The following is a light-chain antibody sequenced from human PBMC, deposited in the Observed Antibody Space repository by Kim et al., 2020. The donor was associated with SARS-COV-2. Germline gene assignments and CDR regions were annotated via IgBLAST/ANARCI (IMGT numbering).Light chain of an antibody. V-gene: IGLV3-1*01. CDR2: EDN. CDR1: KLGDKY. Sequence: SYELTQPPSVSVSPGQTASIPCSGDKLGDKYACWYQQKPGQSPVVIIYEDNKRPSGIPERFSGSNSGNTATLTISGTQAMDEADYYCQAWDSSTQVFGGGTKLTAL. J-gene: IGLJ3*02. CDR3: QAWDSSTQV.